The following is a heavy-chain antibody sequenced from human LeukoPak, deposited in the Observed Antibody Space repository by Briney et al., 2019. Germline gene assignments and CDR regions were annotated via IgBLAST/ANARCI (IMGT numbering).Heavy chain of an antibody. D-gene: IGHD3-22*01. CDR3: ARSSEGRYYYDSSGFSYYYYYMDV. CDR2: ISAYNGNT. Sequence: GASVKVSCKASGYTFTSYGISWVRQAPGQGLEWMGWISAYNGNTNYAQKLQGRVTMTTDTSTSTAYMELRSLRSDGTAVYYCARSSEGRYYYDSSGFSYYYYYMDVWGKGTTVTISS. J-gene: IGHJ6*03. CDR1: GYTFTSYG. V-gene: IGHV1-18*01.